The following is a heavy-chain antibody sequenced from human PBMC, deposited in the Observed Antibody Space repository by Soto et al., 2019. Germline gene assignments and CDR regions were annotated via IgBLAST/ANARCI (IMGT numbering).Heavy chain of an antibody. CDR3: AKHNTGITVAGYVSFDR. D-gene: IGHD6-19*01. CDR1: GASISSTNYY. CDR2: IHYSGSS. J-gene: IGHJ4*02. V-gene: IGHV4-39*01. Sequence: QLQLQESGPGLVKPSETLSLTCTVSGASISSTNYYWDWLRQSPGEGLEWIGGIHYSGSSYYSPSLKSRVTISVDTSKNQFSLRLTSETAADTALYYCAKHNTGITVAGYVSFDRWGQGTLVTVSS.